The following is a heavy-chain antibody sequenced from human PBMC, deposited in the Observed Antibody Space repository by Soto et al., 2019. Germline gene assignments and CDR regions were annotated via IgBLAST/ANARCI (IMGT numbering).Heavy chain of an antibody. CDR3: AREGGAGTFMGFDY. Sequence: QVQLQESGPGVVKPLGTLALTCTVSGGSISSNNWWMWVRQSPEKGLEWIGEIYHSGTTNYNPSFNSRVTMSVDKSNNQFSLMLTSVTAEDTAIYYCAREGGAGTFMGFDYWGQGTLVTVSS. J-gene: IGHJ4*02. V-gene: IGHV4-4*02. CDR2: IYHSGTT. CDR1: GGSISSNNW. D-gene: IGHD6-19*01.